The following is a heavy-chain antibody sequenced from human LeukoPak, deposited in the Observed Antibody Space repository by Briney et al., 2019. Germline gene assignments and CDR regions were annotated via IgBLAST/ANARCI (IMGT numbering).Heavy chain of an antibody. CDR1: GVTVGNNY. V-gene: IGHV3-66*01. CDR2: IYSGGTT. J-gene: IGHJ4*02. D-gene: IGHD6-13*01. Sequence: SGGSLRLSCAASGVTVGNNYMNWVRQAPGKGLEWVSLIYSGGTTHYADSVKGRFTISRDNSKNTLYLQMNNLRVDDTAVYYCARDPPAVATNTYGWGQGTLVTVSS. CDR3: ARDPPAVATNTYG.